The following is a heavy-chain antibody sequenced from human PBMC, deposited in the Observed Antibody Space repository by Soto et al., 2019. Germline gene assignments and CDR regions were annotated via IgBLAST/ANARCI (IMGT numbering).Heavy chain of an antibody. CDR3: AREKGFGELGSAGYYGMDV. D-gene: IGHD3-10*01. CDR2: ISYDGSNK. Sequence: GGSLRLSCAASGFTLSSYAMHWVRQAPGKGLEWVAVISYDGSNKYYADSVKGRFTISRDNSKNTLYLQMNSLRAEDTAVYYCAREKGFGELGSAGYYGMDVWGQGTTVTVSS. CDR1: GFTLSSYA. V-gene: IGHV3-30-3*01. J-gene: IGHJ6*02.